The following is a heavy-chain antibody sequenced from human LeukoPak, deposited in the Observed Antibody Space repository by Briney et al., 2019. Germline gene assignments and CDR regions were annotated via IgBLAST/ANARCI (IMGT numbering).Heavy chain of an antibody. V-gene: IGHV4-34*01. J-gene: IGHJ3*02. CDR1: GESFSGHY. D-gene: IGHD3-10*01. Sequence: SETLSLTCAVYGESFSGHYWTWIRQPPGKGLEWIGEINDSGSTMCNPSLESRVTMSVDTSKNQFSLKLSSVTAADTAVYYCARVQEYDAFDIWGQGTMVTVSS. CDR2: INDSGST. CDR3: ARVQEYDAFDI.